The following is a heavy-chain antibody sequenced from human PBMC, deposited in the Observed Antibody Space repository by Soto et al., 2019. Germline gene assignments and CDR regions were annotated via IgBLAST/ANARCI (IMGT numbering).Heavy chain of an antibody. CDR1: AFTFRRCY. Sequence: PGASLRPSYLHSAFTFRRCYMSWVRQAPGKGLEWVANIRQESEKYYVDSVKGRFTISRDNARNSLYLQMNSLRVEDTAVYYCARDPFSVAAEFDYWGQGT. D-gene: IGHD6-19*01. CDR3: ARDPFSVAAEFDY. V-gene: IGHV3-7*04. CDR2: IRQESEK. J-gene: IGHJ4*02.